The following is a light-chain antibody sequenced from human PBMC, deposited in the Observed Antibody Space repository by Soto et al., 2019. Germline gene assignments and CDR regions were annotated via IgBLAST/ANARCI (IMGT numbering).Light chain of an antibody. CDR1: QSVSSS. CDR3: QQYKNWPPIT. CDR2: GAS. V-gene: IGKV3-15*01. Sequence: EIVMTQSPATLSVSPGERATLSCRASQSVSSSLAWYQQKLGQAPRLLIYGASTRATGTPDRFSGSGSGTEFTLTISRLQPEDFAVYYCQQYKNWPPITFGQGTRLE. J-gene: IGKJ5*01.